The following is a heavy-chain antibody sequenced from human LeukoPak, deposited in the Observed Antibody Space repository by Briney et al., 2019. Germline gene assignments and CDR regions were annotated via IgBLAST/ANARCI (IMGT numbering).Heavy chain of an antibody. CDR2: ISSSNSYI. D-gene: IGHD3-9*01. CDR1: GFTFSSYS. V-gene: IGHV3-21*01. CDR3: ARDPTTYYDILTGSLADLDY. J-gene: IGHJ4*02. Sequence: AGGSLRLSYAASGFTFSSYSMNWVRKAPGKGLERVSSISSSNSYIYYADSVKSRFTISRDNAKNSLYLQMTSLRAEDTAVYYCARDPTTYYDILTGSLADLDYWGQGTLVTVSS.